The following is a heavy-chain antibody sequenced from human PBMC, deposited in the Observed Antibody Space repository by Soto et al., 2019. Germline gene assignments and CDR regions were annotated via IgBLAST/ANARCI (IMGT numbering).Heavy chain of an antibody. J-gene: IGHJ6*03. CDR2: INHSGST. CDR1: GGSFSGYY. V-gene: IGHV4-34*01. Sequence: SETLSLTCAVYGGSFSGYYWSWIRQPPGKGLEWIGEINHSGSTNYNPSLKSRVTISVDTSTNQFSLKLSSVTAADTAVYYCARAYSSSGWLGYYYYYMDVWGKGTTVTVSS. CDR3: ARAYSSSGWLGYYYYYMDV. D-gene: IGHD6-19*01.